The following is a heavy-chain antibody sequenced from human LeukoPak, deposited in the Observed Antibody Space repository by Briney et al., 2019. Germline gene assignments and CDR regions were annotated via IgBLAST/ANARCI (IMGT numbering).Heavy chain of an antibody. D-gene: IGHD4-11*01. CDR3: ATGSMTTRYYYYFHMDV. V-gene: IGHV4-39*01. CDR1: GGSINSTRYY. J-gene: IGHJ6*03. CDR2: IYYSGDT. Sequence: SETLSLTCTVSGGSINSTRYYWGWIRQPPGKGLEWIGSIYYSGDTHYNPSLRSRVTISVDTSKNQFSLRMHSMTTADTSFYYCATGSMTTRYYYYFHMDVWGPGTTVTVSS.